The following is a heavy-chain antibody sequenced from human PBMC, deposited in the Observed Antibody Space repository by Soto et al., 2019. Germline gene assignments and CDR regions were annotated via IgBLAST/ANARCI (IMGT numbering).Heavy chain of an antibody. CDR1: GYTFTSYG. CDR2: TSAYNGNT. D-gene: IGHD6-6*01. V-gene: IGHV1-18*01. Sequence: ASVKVSCKASGYTFTSYGISWVRQAPGQGLEWMGWTSAYNGNTNYAQKLQGRVTMTTDTSTSTAYMELRSLRSDDTAVYYCATSIAARPGFDYWGQGTLVTVSS. J-gene: IGHJ4*02. CDR3: ATSIAARPGFDY.